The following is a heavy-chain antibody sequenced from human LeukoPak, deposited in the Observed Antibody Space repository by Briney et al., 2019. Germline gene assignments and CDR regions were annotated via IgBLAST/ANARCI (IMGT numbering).Heavy chain of an antibody. Sequence: SETLSLTCTVSGGSISSYYWSWIRQPPGKGLEWIGYIYYSGSTNYNPSLKSRDTISVDTSKNQFSLKLSSVTAADTAVYYCARDQRGSNYYDSSGLINWFDPWGQGTLVTVSS. D-gene: IGHD3-22*01. V-gene: IGHV4-59*01. J-gene: IGHJ5*02. CDR3: ARDQRGSNYYDSSGLINWFDP. CDR1: GGSISSYY. CDR2: IYYSGST.